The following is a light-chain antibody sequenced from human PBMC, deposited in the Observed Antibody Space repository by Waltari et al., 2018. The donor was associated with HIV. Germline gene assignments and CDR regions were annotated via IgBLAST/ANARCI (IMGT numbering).Light chain of an antibody. CDR2: GAS. J-gene: IGKJ1*01. CDR1: QGISSH. Sequence: EIVMTQSPATLSVPLGEGATLSCRASQGISSHLAWYQQKPGQAPRLLIYGASARAPGISARCRGSGSGAEFTLTISSLQSEDFAVDYCQQYRQGVRTFGQGTRVEIK. CDR3: QQYRQGVRT. V-gene: IGKV3-15*01.